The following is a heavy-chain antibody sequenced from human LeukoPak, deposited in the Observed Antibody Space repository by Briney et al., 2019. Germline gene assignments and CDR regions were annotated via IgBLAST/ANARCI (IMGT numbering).Heavy chain of an antibody. CDR2: IGAYNGNT. CDR3: ALTGYLGGQYYFDY. D-gene: IGHD7-27*01. Sequence: GASVKVSCKASGYTFTSYGISWVRQAPGQGLEWMGWIGAYNGNTNYAQKLQGRVTMTTDTSTSTAYMELRSLRSDDTAVYYCALTGYLGGQYYFDYWGQGALVTVSS. J-gene: IGHJ4*02. CDR1: GYTFTSYG. V-gene: IGHV1-18*01.